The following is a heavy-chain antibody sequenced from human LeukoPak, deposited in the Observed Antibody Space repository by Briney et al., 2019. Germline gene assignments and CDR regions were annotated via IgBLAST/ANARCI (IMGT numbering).Heavy chain of an antibody. CDR2: IYYTGGT. CDR1: GGSISNYY. Sequence: SETLSLTCTISGGSISNYYWSWIRQTPGKGLEWIGYIYYTGGTDYNPSLKSRVTISEDTSKNQFSLKLNSVTAADTVMYYCARQGWYYGSGSYYSYYFDYWGQGTLVTVSS. V-gene: IGHV4-59*08. D-gene: IGHD3-10*01. J-gene: IGHJ4*02. CDR3: ARQGWYYGSGSYYSYYFDY.